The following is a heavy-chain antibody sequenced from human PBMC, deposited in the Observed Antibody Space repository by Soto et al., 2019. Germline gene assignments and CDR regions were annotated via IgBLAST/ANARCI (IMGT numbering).Heavy chain of an antibody. D-gene: IGHD3-22*01. J-gene: IGHJ4*02. CDR3: ALRSMAVVPEY. V-gene: IGHV4-59*01. CDR2: LYYGRSA. Sequence: QVQLQESGPGLVKPSETLSLTCAVSGDSISSYYCMWIRQPPGKGLESIGYLYYGRSANYNPSLKSRLTLSVGTSTNQWSLTLSSMTAADTAGYYCALRSMAVVPEYWGQGTLVTVAS. CDR1: GDSISSYY.